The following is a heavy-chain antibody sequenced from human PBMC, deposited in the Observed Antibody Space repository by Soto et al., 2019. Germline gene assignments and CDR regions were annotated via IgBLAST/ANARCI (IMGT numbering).Heavy chain of an antibody. CDR1: GGSISNGYYY. CDR3: ARWVEVSLDYFDS. D-gene: IGHD2-15*01. V-gene: IGHV4-31*03. J-gene: IGHJ4*02. Sequence: ASETLSLTCTVSGGSISNGYYYWSWVRQNPGKGLEWIGHIYHSGRTYYNPSLKSRVTISVDTSMNQFSLNLSSMTAADTAVYYCARWVEVSLDYFDSWGQGTPVTVSS. CDR2: IYHSGRT.